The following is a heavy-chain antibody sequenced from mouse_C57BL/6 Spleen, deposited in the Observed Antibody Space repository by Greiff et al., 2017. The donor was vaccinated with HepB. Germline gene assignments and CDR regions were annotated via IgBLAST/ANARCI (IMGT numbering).Heavy chain of an antibody. V-gene: IGHV5-4*03. D-gene: IGHD2-4*01. Sequence: EVKLMESGGGLVKPGGSLKLSCAASGFTFSSYAMSWVRQTPEKRLEWVATISDGGSYTYYPDNVKGRFTISRDNAKNNLYLQMSHLKSEDTAMYYCARGGGYYDYFAYWGQGTLVTVSA. CDR1: GFTFSSYA. J-gene: IGHJ3*01. CDR2: ISDGGSYT. CDR3: ARGGGYYDYFAY.